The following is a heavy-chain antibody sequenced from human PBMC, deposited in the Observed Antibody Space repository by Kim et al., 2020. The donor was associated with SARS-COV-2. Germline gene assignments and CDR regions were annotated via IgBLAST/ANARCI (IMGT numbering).Heavy chain of an antibody. CDR2: INYSGHP. D-gene: IGHD2-2*02. CDR1: GGSISSYY. J-gene: IGHJ4*02. Sequence: SETLSLTCIVSGGSISSYYWGWIRQPPGKGLEWIGYINYSGHPNSNPSLKSRVTISVDTSKNQFSLNLDSVTAADTAVYYCARGGLFHNTPYYWGQGTLVSVSS. CDR3: ARGGLFHNTPYY. V-gene: IGHV4-59*13.